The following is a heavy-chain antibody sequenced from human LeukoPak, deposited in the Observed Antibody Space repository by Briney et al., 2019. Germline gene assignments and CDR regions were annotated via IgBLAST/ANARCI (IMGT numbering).Heavy chain of an antibody. D-gene: IGHD2-15*01. CDR1: GFSFSTYG. J-gene: IGHJ6*03. CDR2: IRYDGSDK. Sequence: PGGSLRLSCAASGFSFSTYGMHWVRQAPGKGLEWVAFIRYDGSDKYYADSVKGRFTISRDNSKNTLYLQMNSLRADDTAVYYCAKVGYLPGIARWGYMDVWGKGTTVTISS. V-gene: IGHV3-30*02. CDR3: AKVGYLPGIARWGYMDV.